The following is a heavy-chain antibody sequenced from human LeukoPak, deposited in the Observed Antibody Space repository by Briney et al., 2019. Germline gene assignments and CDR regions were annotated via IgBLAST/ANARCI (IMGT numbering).Heavy chain of an antibody. D-gene: IGHD2-2*01. CDR1: SYTFTSYG. V-gene: IGHV1-18*01. Sequence: ASVTVSCMASSYTFTSYGISWVRQAPGQGLEWVGWISAYNGNTNYAQKLQGRVTMTTDTSTSTAYMELRSLRSDDTAVYYCARFCSSTSCYRGPFDYWGQGTLVTVSS. CDR3: ARFCSSTSCYRGPFDY. J-gene: IGHJ4*02. CDR2: ISAYNGNT.